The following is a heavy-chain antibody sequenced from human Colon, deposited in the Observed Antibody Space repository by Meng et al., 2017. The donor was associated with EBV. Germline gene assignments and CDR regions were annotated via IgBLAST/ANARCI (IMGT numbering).Heavy chain of an antibody. J-gene: IGHJ4*02. CDR3: ARVRVIPAAVGFDY. Sequence: QVHLLDAVPVLVVPSVSLSPTGAVSGGSISTSDWWSWGRQPPGKGLEWIGEIYPGGGTNYNPSFKSRVTISVDTTNNHFSLKLSYVTAADTAVYYCARVRVIPAAVGFDYWGQGTLVTVSS. V-gene: IGHV4-4*02. D-gene: IGHD2-2*01. CDR1: GGSISTSDW. CDR2: IYPGGGT.